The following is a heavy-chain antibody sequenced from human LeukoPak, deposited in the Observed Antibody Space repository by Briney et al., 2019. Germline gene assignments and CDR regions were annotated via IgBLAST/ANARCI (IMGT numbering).Heavy chain of an antibody. V-gene: IGHV1-69*05. Sequence: ASVKVSCKASGGTFSSYAISWVRQAPGQGLEWMGGIIPIFGTANYAQKFQGRVTITTDESTSTAYMELSSLRSEDTAVYYCARDGGIAAAGTGENAYYYTDVRGKGTTVTVSS. CDR2: IIPIFGTA. CDR3: ARDGGIAAAGTGENAYYYTDV. CDR1: GGTFSSYA. D-gene: IGHD6-13*01. J-gene: IGHJ6*03.